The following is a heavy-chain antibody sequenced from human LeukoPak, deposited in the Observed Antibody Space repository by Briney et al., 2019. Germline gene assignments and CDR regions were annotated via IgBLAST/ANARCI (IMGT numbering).Heavy chain of an antibody. D-gene: IGHD3-10*01. CDR2: IIPIFGTA. J-gene: IGHJ6*02. CDR1: GGTFSSYA. V-gene: IGHV1-69*01. Sequence: SVKVSCKASGGTFSSYAISWVRQAPGQGLEWMGGIIPIFGTANYAQKFQGRVTITADESTSTAYMELSSLRSGDTAVYYCASRYYGSGSYYLTYYYYGMDVWGQGTTVTVSS. CDR3: ASRYYGSGSYYLTYYYYGMDV.